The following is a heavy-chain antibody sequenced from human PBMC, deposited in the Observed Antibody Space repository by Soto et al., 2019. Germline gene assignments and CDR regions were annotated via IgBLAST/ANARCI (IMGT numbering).Heavy chain of an antibody. D-gene: IGHD2-21*02. J-gene: IGHJ4*02. V-gene: IGHV1-3*01. Sequence: QVQLVQSGTEVRKPGASVKLSCRASGYTFTNYPLHWVRQAPGQRPQWLGWISAVDGQIKYSQKFQGRVTLTTDTCASTTYMELSSLRSDDTAMYYCARGFRDPSFSGFDYWGQGALVTVSS. CDR1: GYTFTNYP. CDR2: ISAVDGQI. CDR3: ARGFRDPSFSGFDY.